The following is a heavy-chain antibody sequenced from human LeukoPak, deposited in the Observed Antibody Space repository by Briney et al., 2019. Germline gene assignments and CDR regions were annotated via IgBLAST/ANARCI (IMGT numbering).Heavy chain of an antibody. Sequence: GGSLRLSCTASGFTFNSYALHWVRQAPGKGLEWVALLSYDGANTYYADSMKGRFTISRDNSKNTLYLQMSSLRAEDTAVYYCVRDDGDDYLWGSHGAFDFWGQGAMVTVSS. V-gene: IGHV3-30-3*01. J-gene: IGHJ3*01. CDR3: VRDDGDDYLWGSHGAFDF. CDR2: LSYDGANT. CDR1: GFTFNSYA. D-gene: IGHD3-16*01.